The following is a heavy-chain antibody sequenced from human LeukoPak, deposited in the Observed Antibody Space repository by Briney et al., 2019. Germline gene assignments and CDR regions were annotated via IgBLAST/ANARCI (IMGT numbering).Heavy chain of an antibody. V-gene: IGHV3-30*18. Sequence: GGSLRLSCAASGFTFSSYGMHWVRQAPGKGLEWVAVISYDGSNKYYADSVKGRFTISRDNSKNTLYLQMNSLRAEDTAVYYCAKSGIAVAWGQGTLVTVSS. CDR3: AKSGIAVA. J-gene: IGHJ4*02. CDR1: GFTFSSYG. CDR2: ISYDGSNK. D-gene: IGHD6-13*01.